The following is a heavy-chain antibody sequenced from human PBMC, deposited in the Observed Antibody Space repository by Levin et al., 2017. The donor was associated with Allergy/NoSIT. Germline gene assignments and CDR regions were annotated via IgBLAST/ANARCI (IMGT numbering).Heavy chain of an antibody. CDR1: GFTFSSYG. V-gene: IGHV3-30*18. J-gene: IGHJ4*02. CDR2: ISYDGSNK. Sequence: PGGSLRLSCAASGFTFSSYGMHWVRQAPGKGLEWVAVISYDGSNKYYADSVKGRFTISRDNSKNTLYLQMNSLRAEDTAVYYCAKVAVLRYFDWLPSQAPDSFDYWGQGTLVTVSS. CDR3: AKVAVLRYFDWLPSQAPDSFDY. D-gene: IGHD3-9*01.